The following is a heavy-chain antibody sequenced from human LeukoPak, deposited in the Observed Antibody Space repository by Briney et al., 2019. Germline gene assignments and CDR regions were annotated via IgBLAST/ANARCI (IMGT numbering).Heavy chain of an antibody. J-gene: IGHJ4*02. CDR1: GFTFSSYG. D-gene: IGHD1-26*01. V-gene: IGHV3-30*18. Sequence: GSLRLSCAASGFTFSSYGMHWVRQAPGKGLEWVAVISYDGSNKYYADSVKGRFTISRDNSKNTLYLQMNSLRAEDTAVYYCAKDARNLGSPLEINYFDYWGQGTLVTVSS. CDR2: ISYDGSNK. CDR3: AKDARNLGSPLEINYFDY.